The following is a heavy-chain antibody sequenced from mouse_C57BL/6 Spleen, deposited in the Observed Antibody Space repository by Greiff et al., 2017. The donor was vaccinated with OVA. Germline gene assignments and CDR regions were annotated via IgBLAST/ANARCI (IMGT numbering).Heavy chain of an antibody. CDR3: ARQGIRKTWCAD. J-gene: IGHJ3*01. Sequence: EVQGVESGGDLVKPGGSLKLSCAASGFTFSSYGLSWVRQTPDKRLEWVATISSGGSYTYYPDSVKGRFTISRDNAKNTLYLQMSRLKSEDTAMYYCARQGIRKTWCADWGQGTRVTVTA. V-gene: IGHV5-6*01. CDR2: ISSGGSYT. CDR1: GFTFSSYG.